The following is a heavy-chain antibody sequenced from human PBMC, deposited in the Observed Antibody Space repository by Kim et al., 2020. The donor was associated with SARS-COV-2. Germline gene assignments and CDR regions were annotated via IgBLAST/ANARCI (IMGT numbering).Heavy chain of an antibody. D-gene: IGHD3-10*01. J-gene: IGHJ6*03. CDR3: ARAGYYYGSGSYYNYYYMDV. V-gene: IGHV3-13*01. CDR2: IGTAGDT. Sequence: GGSLILSCAASGFTFSSYDMHWVRQATGKGLEWVSAIGTAGDTYYPGSVKGRFTISRENAKNSLYLQMNSLRAGDTAVYYCARAGYYYGSGSYYNYYYMDVWGKGTTVTVSS. CDR1: GFTFSSYD.